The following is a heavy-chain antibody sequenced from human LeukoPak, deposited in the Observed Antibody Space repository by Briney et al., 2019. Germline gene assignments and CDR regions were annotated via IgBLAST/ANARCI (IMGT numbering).Heavy chain of an antibody. CDR2: ISNAGGST. CDR1: GFTFSDFA. Sequence: QSGGSLRLSCAASGFTFSDFAMSWVRLAPGQGLKWVSTISNAGGSTNFADSVRGRFTISRDNSKNMLYLQMNRLRAEDTALHYCTKDGLRGYDFDYWGQGALVTVSS. D-gene: IGHD5-12*01. V-gene: IGHV3-23*01. CDR3: TKDGLRGYDFDY. J-gene: IGHJ4*02.